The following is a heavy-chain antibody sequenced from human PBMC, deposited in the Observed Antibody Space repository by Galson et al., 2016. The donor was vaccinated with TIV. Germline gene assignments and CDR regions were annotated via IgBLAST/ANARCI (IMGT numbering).Heavy chain of an antibody. CDR2: IRYDGSRR. CDR3: ASGVVAHTYYFYGMDV. Sequence: SLRLSCAASGFTFSGFGMHWVRQAPGKGLEWLALIRYDGSRRYYADSVKGRFTISRDDSKNTLYLQMNGLRRDDSAVYYCASGVVAHTYYFYGMDVWGQGTTVTVSS. V-gene: IGHV3-30*02. CDR1: GFTFSGFG. J-gene: IGHJ6*02. D-gene: IGHD2-15*01.